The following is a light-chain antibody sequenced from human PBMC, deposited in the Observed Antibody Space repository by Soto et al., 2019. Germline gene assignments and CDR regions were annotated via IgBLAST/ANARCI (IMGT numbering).Light chain of an antibody. CDR3: AAWDDSRSGLVV. V-gene: IGLV1-44*01. CDR2: SDN. CDR1: NSNIGSNT. J-gene: IGLJ2*01. Sequence: QSALTQPPSTSGTPGQRVTMSCSGSNSNIGSNTVYWYQQLPGTAPKLLIHSDNQRPSGVPDRFSASKSGTSASLAISGLQSEDEADYYCAAWDDSRSGLVVFGGGTQLTVL.